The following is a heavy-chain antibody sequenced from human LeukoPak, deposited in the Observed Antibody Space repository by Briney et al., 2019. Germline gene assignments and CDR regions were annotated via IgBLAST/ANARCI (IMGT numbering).Heavy chain of an antibody. J-gene: IGHJ4*02. CDR3: ARVAGTRDFDY. Sequence: SVKVSCKASGGTFSGYAISWVRQAPGQGLEWMGGIIPIFGTAKYAQKFQGRVTITADESTSTAYMELSSLRSEDTAVYYCARVAGTRDFDYWGQGTLVTVSS. CDR2: IIPIFGTA. D-gene: IGHD1-7*01. V-gene: IGHV1-69*01. CDR1: GGTFSGYA.